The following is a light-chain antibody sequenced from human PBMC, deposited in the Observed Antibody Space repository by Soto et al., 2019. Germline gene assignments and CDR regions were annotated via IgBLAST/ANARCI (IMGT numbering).Light chain of an antibody. V-gene: IGLV3-1*01. CDR3: QAWDSNTVV. Sequence: SSELTQPPSVSVSPGQTASITCSGDKLGDKFASWYQQKAGQSPVLVIYEDRKRPSGIPERFSASNSGDTATLTISGTQAMDEAAYYCQAWDSNTVVFGGGTKVTVL. J-gene: IGLJ2*01. CDR2: EDR. CDR1: KLGDKF.